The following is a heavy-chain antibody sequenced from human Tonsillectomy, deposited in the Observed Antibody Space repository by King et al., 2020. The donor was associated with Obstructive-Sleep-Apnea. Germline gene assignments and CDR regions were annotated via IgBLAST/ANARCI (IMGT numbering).Heavy chain of an antibody. CDR2: IYYTGST. Sequence: QLQESGPGLVKPSETLSLTCTVSGGSMKNFYWSWIRQPPGKGLEWIGYIYYTGSTNYNPSLKSRVTISVDTSKNQFSLDLTSVTTADTAVYFCAREGDLSAYYTDYFDYWGQGILVTVSS. CDR3: AREGDLSAYYTDYFDY. CDR1: GGSMKNFY. D-gene: IGHD3-3*01. J-gene: IGHJ4*02. V-gene: IGHV4-59*01.